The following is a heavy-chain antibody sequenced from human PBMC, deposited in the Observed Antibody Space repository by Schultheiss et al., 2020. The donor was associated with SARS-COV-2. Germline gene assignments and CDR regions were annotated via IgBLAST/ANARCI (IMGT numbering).Heavy chain of an antibody. J-gene: IGHJ6*02. D-gene: IGHD3-22*01. Sequence: SQTLSLTCAVYGGSFSGYYWSWIRQPPGKGLEWIGEINHSGSTNYNPSLKSRVTISVDTSKNQFSLKLSSVTAADTAVYYCARWRYYYDSSGYYFAYCYYGMDVWGQGTTVTVSS. V-gene: IGHV4-34*01. CDR3: ARWRYYYDSSGYYFAYCYYGMDV. CDR2: INHSGST. CDR1: GGSFSGYY.